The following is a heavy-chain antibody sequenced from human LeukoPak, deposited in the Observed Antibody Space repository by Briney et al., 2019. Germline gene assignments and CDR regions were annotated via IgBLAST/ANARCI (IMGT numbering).Heavy chain of an antibody. D-gene: IGHD3-3*01. CDR1: GGTFSSYA. Sequence: SVKVSCKASGGTFSSYAISWVRQAPGQGLEWMGRIIPILGIANYAQKFQGRVTITADKSTSTAYMELSSLRSEDTAVYYCARGLKNPSYDFWSGYYYYMDVWGKGTTVTVSS. CDR2: IIPILGIA. J-gene: IGHJ6*03. CDR3: ARGLKNPSYDFWSGYYYYMDV. V-gene: IGHV1-69*04.